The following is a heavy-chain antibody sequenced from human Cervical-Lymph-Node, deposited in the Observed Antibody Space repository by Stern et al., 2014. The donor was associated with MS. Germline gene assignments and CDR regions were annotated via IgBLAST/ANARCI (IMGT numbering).Heavy chain of an antibody. CDR2: IYYSGST. J-gene: IGHJ6*02. D-gene: IGHD6-13*01. CDR3: ARHRGQQLALHYYYYGMDV. CDR1: GGYISSSSYY. Sequence: QLQLQESGPGLVKPSETLSLTCTVSGGYISSSSYYWGWIRQPPGKGLEWIGSIYYSGSTYYNPSLKSRVTISVDTSKNQFSLKLSSVTAADTAVYYCARHRGQQLALHYYYYGMDVWGQGTTVTVSS. V-gene: IGHV4-39*01.